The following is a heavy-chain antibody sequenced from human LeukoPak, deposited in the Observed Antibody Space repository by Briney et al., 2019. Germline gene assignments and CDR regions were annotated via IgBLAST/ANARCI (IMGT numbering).Heavy chain of an antibody. CDR1: GCTFAGYY. CDR2: MNRNSGGT. Sequence: ASVKVSCKGTGCTFAGYYLHWVRLAPGQGLEWMGWMNRNSGGTNYAQKFQGRVTMTRDTSISTAYMELSRLRSDDTAVYYCARDFSGYELDYWGQGTLVTVSS. V-gene: IGHV1-2*02. J-gene: IGHJ4*02. CDR3: ARDFSGYELDY. D-gene: IGHD5-12*01.